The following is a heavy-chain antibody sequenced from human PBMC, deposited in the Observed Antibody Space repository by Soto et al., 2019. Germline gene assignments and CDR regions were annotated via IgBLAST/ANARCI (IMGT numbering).Heavy chain of an antibody. J-gene: IGHJ4*02. V-gene: IGHV4-39*01. CDR2: IYYSGST. CDR3: ARHESEMATIGHFDY. D-gene: IGHD5-12*01. CDR1: GGSISSSSYY. Sequence: TLSLTCTVSGGSISSSSYYWGWIRQPPGKGLEWIGSIYYSGSTYYNPSLKSRVTISVDTSKNQFSLKLSSVTAADTAVYYCARHESEMATIGHFDYWGQGTLVTVSS.